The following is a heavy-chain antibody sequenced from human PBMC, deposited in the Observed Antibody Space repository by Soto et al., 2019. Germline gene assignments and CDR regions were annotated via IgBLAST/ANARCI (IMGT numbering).Heavy chain of an antibody. D-gene: IGHD3-22*01. CDR3: ARESRVVVASNDAFHI. V-gene: IGHV1-69*01. CDR2: IIPIFGTA. Sequence: PGPQVKVSCKASGGTFSSYAISWVRQAPGQGLEWMGGIIPIFGTANYAQKFQGRVTITADESTSTAYMELSSLRSEDTAVYYCARESRVVVASNDAFHIWGQAI. CDR1: GGTFSSYA. J-gene: IGHJ3*02.